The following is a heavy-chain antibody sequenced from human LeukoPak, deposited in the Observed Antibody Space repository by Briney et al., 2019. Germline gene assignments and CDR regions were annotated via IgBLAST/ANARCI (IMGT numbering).Heavy chain of an antibody. CDR2: INPSGGSK. D-gene: IGHD3-9*01. CDR3: ARDMKYYDILTGYSADAFDI. Sequence: ASVKVSCKASGYTFTSYYMHWVRQAPGQGLEWMGIINPSGGSKSYAQKFQGRVTMTRDMSTSTVYMELSSLRSEDTAVYYCARDMKYYDILTGYSADAFDIWGQGTMVTVSS. CDR1: GYTFTSYY. J-gene: IGHJ3*02. V-gene: IGHV1-46*01.